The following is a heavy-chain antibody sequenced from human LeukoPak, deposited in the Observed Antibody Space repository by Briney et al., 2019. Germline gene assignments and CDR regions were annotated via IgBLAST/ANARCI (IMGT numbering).Heavy chain of an antibody. Sequence: ASVKVSCKVSGYTLTELSMHWVRQAPGKGLEWMGGIDPEDGETIYAQKFQGRVTMTEDTSTDTAYMELSSLRSEDTAVYYCATGEGGRWLQLSPIFDYWGQGTLVTVSS. V-gene: IGHV1-24*01. CDR2: IDPEDGET. D-gene: IGHD5-24*01. CDR1: GYTLTELS. CDR3: ATGEGGRWLQLSPIFDY. J-gene: IGHJ4*02.